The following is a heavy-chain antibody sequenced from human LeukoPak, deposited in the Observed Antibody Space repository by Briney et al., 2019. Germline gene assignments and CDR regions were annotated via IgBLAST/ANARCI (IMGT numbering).Heavy chain of an antibody. J-gene: IGHJ3*02. CDR2: IIPIFGTA. D-gene: IGHD3-22*01. Sequence: SVKVSCKASGGTFSSYAISWVRQAPGQGLEWMGGIIPIFGTANYAQKFQGRVTITADKSTSTAYMELSSLRSEDTAVYYCARGSEYYYDSSGYSRAAFDIWGQGTMATVSS. CDR3: ARGSEYYYDSSGYSRAAFDI. CDR1: GGTFSSYA. V-gene: IGHV1-69*06.